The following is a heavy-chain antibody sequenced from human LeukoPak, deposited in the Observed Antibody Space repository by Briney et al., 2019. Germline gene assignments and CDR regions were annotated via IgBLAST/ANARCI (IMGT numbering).Heavy chain of an antibody. CDR2: IHTSGST. J-gene: IGHJ4*02. CDR1: GGSISSYY. V-gene: IGHV4-4*07. D-gene: IGHD3-10*01. Sequence: SETLSLTCTVSGGSISSYYWSWIRQPPGKGLEWIGRIHTSGSTNYNPSLKSRVTMSVDTSKNQFSLKLSSVTAADTAVYYCARDYYYYNSGSPLFDYWGQGTLVTVSS. CDR3: ARDYYYYNSGSPLFDY.